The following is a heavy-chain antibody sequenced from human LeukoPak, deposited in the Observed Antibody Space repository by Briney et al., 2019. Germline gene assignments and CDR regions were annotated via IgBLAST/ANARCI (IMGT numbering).Heavy chain of an antibody. CDR1: GGSISSYY. J-gene: IGHJ4*02. CDR3: ARDLNWERRNCSGGSCYSGIDY. V-gene: IGHV4-4*07. Sequence: PSETLSLTCTVSGGSISSYYWSWIRQPAGKGLEWIGRIYTSGSTNYNPSPKSRVTMSVDTSKNQFSLKLSSVTAADTAVYYCARDLNWERRNCSGGSCYSGIDYWGQGTLVTVSS. D-gene: IGHD2-15*01. CDR2: IYTSGST.